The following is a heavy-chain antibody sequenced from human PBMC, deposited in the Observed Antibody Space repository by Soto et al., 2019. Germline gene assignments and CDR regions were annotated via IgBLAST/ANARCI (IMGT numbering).Heavy chain of an antibody. CDR3: ARENLERQALWGYYYYYGMDV. Sequence: GGSLRLSCAASGFTFSSYAMHWVRQAPGKGLEWVAVISYDGSNKYYADSVKGRFTISRDNSKNTLYLQMNSLRAEDTAVYYCARENLERQALWGYYYYYGMDVWGQGTTVTVSS. D-gene: IGHD1-1*01. CDR2: ISYDGSNK. V-gene: IGHV3-30-3*01. CDR1: GFTFSSYA. J-gene: IGHJ6*02.